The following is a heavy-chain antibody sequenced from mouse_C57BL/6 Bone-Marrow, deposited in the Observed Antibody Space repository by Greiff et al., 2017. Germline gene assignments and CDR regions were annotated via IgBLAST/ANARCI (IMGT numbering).Heavy chain of an antibody. J-gene: IGHJ4*01. Sequence: EVQGVESGGGLVKPGGSLKLSCAASGFTFSDYGMHWVRQAPEKGLEWVAYISSGSSTIYYADTVKGRFTISRDKAKNTLFLQMTRRRSEVPAMFYCATLGDYWGQGTSVTVSS. CDR2: ISSGSSTI. V-gene: IGHV5-17*01. CDR3: ATLGDY. CDR1: GFTFSDYG.